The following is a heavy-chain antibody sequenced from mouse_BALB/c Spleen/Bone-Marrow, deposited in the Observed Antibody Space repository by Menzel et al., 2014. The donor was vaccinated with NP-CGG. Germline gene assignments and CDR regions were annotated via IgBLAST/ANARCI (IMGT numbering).Heavy chain of an antibody. J-gene: IGHJ2*01. CDR2: IYPGSGST. CDR3: TNHYFDY. CDR1: GYTFTSYW. Sequence: LQQPGSELVRPGASVKLSCKASGYTFTSYWMHWVKQRPGQGLEWIGNIYPGSGSTNYDEKFKSKATLTVDTSSSTAYMQLSSLTPEDSAVYYCTNHYFDYWGQGTTLTVSS. V-gene: IGHV1S22*01.